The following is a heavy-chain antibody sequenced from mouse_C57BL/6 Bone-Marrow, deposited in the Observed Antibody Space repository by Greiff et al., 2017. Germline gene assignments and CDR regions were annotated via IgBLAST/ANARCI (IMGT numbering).Heavy chain of an antibody. CDR2: ISDGGSYT. Sequence: EVQLVESGGGLVKPGGSLKLSCAASGFTFSSYAMSWVRQTPEKRLEWVATISDGGSYTYYPDNVKGRFTISRDNAKNNLYLQMSHLKSEDTAMYYCARDLGDYGVRAMDYWGQGTSVTVSS. CDR1: GFTFSSYA. CDR3: ARDLGDYGVRAMDY. D-gene: IGHD2-4*01. V-gene: IGHV5-4*01. J-gene: IGHJ4*01.